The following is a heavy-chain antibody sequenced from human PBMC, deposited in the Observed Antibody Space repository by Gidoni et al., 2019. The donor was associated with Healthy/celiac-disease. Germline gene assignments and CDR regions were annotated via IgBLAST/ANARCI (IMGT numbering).Heavy chain of an antibody. CDR2: INPNSGGT. D-gene: IGHD2-2*01. CDR3: ARGSPPVVVVVPAATHDAFDI. J-gene: IGHJ3*02. V-gene: IGHV1-2*04. Sequence: QVQLVQSGAEVKKPGASVKVSCKASGYTFTGYYMHWGRQAPGQGLEWMGWINPNSGGTNYAQKFQGWVTMTRDTSISTAYMELSRLRSDDTAVYYCARGSPPVVVVVPAATHDAFDIWGQGTMVTVSS. CDR1: GYTFTGYY.